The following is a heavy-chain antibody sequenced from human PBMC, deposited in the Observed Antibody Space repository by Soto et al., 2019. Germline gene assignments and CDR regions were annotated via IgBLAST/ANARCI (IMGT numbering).Heavy chain of an antibody. Sequence: QVQLVESGGGVVQPGRSLRLSCAASGFTFSSYGMHWVRQAPGKGLEWVAVISYDGSNKYYADSVKGRFTISRDNSKSTLYLQMNSLRAEDTAVYYCAKDTTTVTTYWVDAFDIWGQGTMVTVSS. J-gene: IGHJ3*02. CDR3: AKDTTTVTTYWVDAFDI. CDR2: ISYDGSNK. CDR1: GFTFSSYG. V-gene: IGHV3-30*18. D-gene: IGHD4-17*01.